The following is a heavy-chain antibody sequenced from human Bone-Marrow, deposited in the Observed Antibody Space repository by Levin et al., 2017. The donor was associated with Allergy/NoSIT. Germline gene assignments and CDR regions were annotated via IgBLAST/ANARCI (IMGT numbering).Heavy chain of an antibody. J-gene: IGHJ4*02. CDR2: IRGSEDST. CDR1: GFNFYAHG. Sequence: GGSLRLSCAVSGFNFYAHGMTWVRQAPGKGLEWVSTIRGSEDSTYYTDSVKGRFTISRDSSEDTLYLQMSSRRADDTAVYYCATFDYSSYGYYFDYWGQGTLVTVSS. CDR3: ATFDYSSYGYYFDY. D-gene: IGHD4-11*01. V-gene: IGHV3-23*01.